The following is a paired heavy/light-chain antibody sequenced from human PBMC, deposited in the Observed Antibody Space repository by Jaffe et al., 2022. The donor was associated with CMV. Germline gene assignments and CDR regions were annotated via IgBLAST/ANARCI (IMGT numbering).Light chain of an antibody. J-gene: IGKJ2*01. CDR2: GAS. CDR3: QQYSNWPPST. Sequence: EIVMTQSPATLSVSPGERATLSCRASQSVSSTLAWYQQKPGQAPRLLIFGASTRATGIPARFSGSGSGTEFTLTISSLQSEDFAVYYCQQYSNWPPSTFGQGTKLEIK. V-gene: IGKV3-15*01. CDR1: QSVSST.
Heavy chain of an antibody. CDR3: ARVGTPSQENVRHYFDY. J-gene: IGHJ4*01. Sequence: QVQLVQSGAEVKMPGASVKVSCKASGYTFTNYYMHWVRQAPGQGLEWMAMINPSGGSTTYAQRFQGRLTMTRDTSTSTVYMELSSLRSDDTATYYCARVGTPSQENVRHYFDYWGQGALVTVSS. CDR2: INPSGGST. D-gene: IGHD1-1*01. V-gene: IGHV1-46*01. CDR1: GYTFTNYY.